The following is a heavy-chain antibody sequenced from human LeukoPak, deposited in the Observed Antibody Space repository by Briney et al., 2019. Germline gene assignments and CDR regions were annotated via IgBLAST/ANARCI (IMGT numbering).Heavy chain of an antibody. D-gene: IGHD1-7*01. CDR3: ARTPNDRYNWNYNWFDP. CDR1: GGSISTSSYY. CDR2: IFYSGST. J-gene: IGHJ5*02. V-gene: IGHV4-39*07. Sequence: PSETLSLTCTVSGGSISTSSYYWGWVRQPPGKGLEWIGNIFYSGSTYYSPSLKSRVTISLDTSRNQFSLKLNSVTAADTAVYYCARTPNDRYNWNYNWFDPWGQGTLVTVSS.